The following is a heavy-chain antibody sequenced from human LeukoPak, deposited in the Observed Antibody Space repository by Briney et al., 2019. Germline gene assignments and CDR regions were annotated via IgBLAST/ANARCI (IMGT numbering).Heavy chain of an antibody. CDR1: RFTFSSYS. CDR3: ARIQRGSLVAIDY. V-gene: IGHV3-48*04. D-gene: IGHD5-12*01. CDR2: IRDSSSTI. Sequence: GGSLRLSCAASRFTFSSYSMNWVRQAPGKGLEWVSYIRDSSSTIYYADSVKGRFAISRDNAKHTLYLQLNSLRVEDTAVYYCARIQRGSLVAIDYWGQGTLVTVSS. J-gene: IGHJ4*02.